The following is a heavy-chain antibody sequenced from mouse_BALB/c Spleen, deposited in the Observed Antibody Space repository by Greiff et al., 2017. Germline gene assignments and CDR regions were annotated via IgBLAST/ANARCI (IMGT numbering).Heavy chain of an antibody. D-gene: IGHD1-1*01. J-gene: IGHJ4*01. CDR3: ARGNYGSSYDYAMDY. CDR2: ISYSGST. CDR1: GDSITSGY. V-gene: IGHV3-8*02. Sequence: EVKLEESGPSLVKPSQTLSLTCSVTGDSITSGYWNWIRKFPGNKLEYMGYISYSGSTYYNPSLKSRISITRDTSKNQYYLQLNSVTTEDTATYYCARGNYGSSYDYAMDYWGQGTSVTVSS.